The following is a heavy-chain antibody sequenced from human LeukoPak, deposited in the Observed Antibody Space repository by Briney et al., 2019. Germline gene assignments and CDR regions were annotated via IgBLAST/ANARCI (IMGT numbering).Heavy chain of an antibody. V-gene: IGHV3-23*01. CDR2: ISGTGSST. Sequence: PGRSLRLSCAASGFTFSSSAMHWVRQAPGKGLEWVSAISGTGSSTYYADSVKGRFTISRDNSKNTLYLQMNSLRAEDTAVYYCAKGDTTWELPHDYWGQGTLVTVSS. CDR1: GFTFSSSA. CDR3: AKGDTTWELPHDY. D-gene: IGHD1-26*01. J-gene: IGHJ4*02.